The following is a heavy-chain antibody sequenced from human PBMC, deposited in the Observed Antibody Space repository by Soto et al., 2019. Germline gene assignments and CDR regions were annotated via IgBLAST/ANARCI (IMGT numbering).Heavy chain of an antibody. CDR3: ASLMSSGYYYGMDV. CDR1: GGSFSSYT. Sequence: QVQLVQSGAEVNKPRSSVKVSCKASGGSFSSYTISWVRQAPGQGLEWMGRIIPILGIANYAQKFQGRVTITADKSTSTAYMELSSLRSEDAAVYYCASLMSSGYYYGMDVWGQGTTVTVSS. D-gene: IGHD3-10*01. J-gene: IGHJ6*01. V-gene: IGHV1-69*02. CDR2: IIPILGIA.